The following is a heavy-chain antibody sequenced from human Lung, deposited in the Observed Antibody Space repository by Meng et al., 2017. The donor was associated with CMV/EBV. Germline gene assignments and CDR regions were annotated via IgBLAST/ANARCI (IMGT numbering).Heavy chain of an antibody. Sequence: GGSXRLXXAASGFTFSSYEMNWVRQAPGKGLEWVSYISSSGSTIYYADSVKGRFTISRDNAKNSLYLQMNSLRAEDTAVYYCARDRPYYDFWSGYGMDVWGQGTTVXVSS. CDR2: ISSSGSTI. V-gene: IGHV3-48*03. CDR3: ARDRPYYDFWSGYGMDV. D-gene: IGHD3-3*01. J-gene: IGHJ6*02. CDR1: GFTFSSYE.